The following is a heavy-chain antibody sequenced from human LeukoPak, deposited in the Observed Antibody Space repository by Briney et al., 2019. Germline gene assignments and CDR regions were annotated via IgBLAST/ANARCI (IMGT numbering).Heavy chain of an antibody. CDR1: GFTFSSYA. V-gene: IGHV3-23*01. Sequence: GGSLRLSCAASGFTFSSYAMSWVRQAPGKGLEWVSAISGSGGSTYYADSVEGRFTISRDNSKNTLYLQMNSLRAEDTAVYYCAKARSLGYCSSTSCSGYFDYWGQGTLVTVSS. CDR3: AKARSLGYCSSTSCSGYFDY. D-gene: IGHD2-2*01. J-gene: IGHJ4*02. CDR2: ISGSGGST.